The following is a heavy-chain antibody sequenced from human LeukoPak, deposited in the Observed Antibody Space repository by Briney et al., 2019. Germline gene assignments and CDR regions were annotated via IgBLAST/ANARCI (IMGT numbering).Heavy chain of an antibody. CDR2: ISYDGRNK. J-gene: IGHJ3*02. Sequence: GGSLRLSCAASGFTFSSYAMHWARQAPGQGLEWVTVISYDGRNKYYVDSVKGRFTSSRDNSKNTLYLQMNSLRAEDTAVYYCARGSLELHDAFDIWGQGTMVTVSS. V-gene: IGHV3-30-3*02. D-gene: IGHD1-26*01. CDR3: ARGSLELHDAFDI. CDR1: GFTFSSYA.